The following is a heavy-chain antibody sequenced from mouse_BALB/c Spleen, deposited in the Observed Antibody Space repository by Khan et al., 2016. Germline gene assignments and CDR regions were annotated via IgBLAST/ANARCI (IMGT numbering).Heavy chain of an antibody. J-gene: IGHJ2*01. CDR2: ISYSGST. D-gene: IGHD1-2*01. Sequence: QLEESGPGLVKPSQSLSLTCTVTGYSITSGYGWNWIRQFPGNKLEWMGYISYSGSTNYNPSLKSRISITRDTSKNQCFLQLNSVTTEDTATYYCARTARIKYWGQGTTLTVSS. CDR1: GYSITSGYG. CDR3: ARTARIKY. V-gene: IGHV3-2*02.